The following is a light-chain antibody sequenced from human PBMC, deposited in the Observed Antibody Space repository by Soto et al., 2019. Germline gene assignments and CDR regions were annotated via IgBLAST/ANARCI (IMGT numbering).Light chain of an antibody. CDR3: QQYNNWPRT. CDR2: GAS. V-gene: IGKV3-15*01. J-gene: IGKJ1*01. CDR1: QRVSSD. Sequence: EIMMTQSASTLSVSPGERATLSCRASQRVSSDLAWYHEKPGKAPRLLIYGASTRATGIPARFSGSGSGTEFTLTINSLQSEDFAVYYCQQYNNWPRTFGQGTKVDI.